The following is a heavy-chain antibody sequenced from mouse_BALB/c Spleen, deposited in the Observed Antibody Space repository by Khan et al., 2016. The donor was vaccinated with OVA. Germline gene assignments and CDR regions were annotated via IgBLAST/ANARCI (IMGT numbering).Heavy chain of an antibody. CDR1: GYTFTSYY. J-gene: IGHJ3*01. CDR3: TRRGKGRATRWFAY. V-gene: IGHV1S81*02. D-gene: IGHD3-1*01. Sequence: QVQLQQSGAELVKPGASVKLSCKASGYTFTSYYMYWLKQRPGQGLEWIGEINPSTSGPNFNETFKSKANLTVDKSSSTAYMQLSSLTSEDCAVYYCTRRGKGRATRWFAYWGQGTLVTVSA. CDR2: INPSTSGP.